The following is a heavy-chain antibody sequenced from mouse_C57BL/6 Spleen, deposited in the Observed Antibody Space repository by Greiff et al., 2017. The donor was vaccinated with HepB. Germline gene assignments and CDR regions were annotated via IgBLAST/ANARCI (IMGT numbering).Heavy chain of an antibody. CDR2: IDPSDSYT. Sequence: QVQLQQPGAELVKPGASVKLSCKASGYTFTSYWMQWVKQRPGQGLEWIGEIDPSDSYTNYNQKFKGKATLTVDTSSSTAYMQLSSLTSEDSAVYYCARGAYGNYERGRYFDDWGQGTTLTVSS. CDR1: GYTFTSYW. V-gene: IGHV1-50*01. J-gene: IGHJ2*01. D-gene: IGHD2-1*01. CDR3: ARGAYGNYERGRYFDD.